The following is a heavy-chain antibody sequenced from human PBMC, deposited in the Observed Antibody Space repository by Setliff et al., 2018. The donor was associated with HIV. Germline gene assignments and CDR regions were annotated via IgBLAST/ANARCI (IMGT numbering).Heavy chain of an antibody. J-gene: IGHJ4*02. CDR1: GGSISSSNYY. CDR3: ARSPLYSGYERYYFDY. Sequence: PSETLSLTCSVSGGSISSSNYYGGWIRQPPGKGLEWIGSFYYSGNTYYSPSLKSRVTISLDRSKTQFSLKLSSVTAADTAVYYCARSPLYSGYERYYFDYWGQGTLVTVSS. V-gene: IGHV4-39*07. CDR2: FYYSGNT. D-gene: IGHD5-12*01.